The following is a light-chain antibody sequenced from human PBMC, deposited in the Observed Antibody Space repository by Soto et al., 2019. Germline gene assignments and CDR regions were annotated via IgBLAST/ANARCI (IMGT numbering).Light chain of an antibody. CDR3: QQYSSTFWT. CDR2: GAS. J-gene: IGKJ1*01. V-gene: IGKV3-20*01. CDR1: QSISSSY. Sequence: EIVLTQSPGTLSLSPGERTTLSCRASQSISSSYLAWYQQKPGQPPRLLVYGASSRATGIPDRFSGSGSGTDFTLTISRLEPEDFALYYCQQYSSTFWTLGQGTKVEIK.